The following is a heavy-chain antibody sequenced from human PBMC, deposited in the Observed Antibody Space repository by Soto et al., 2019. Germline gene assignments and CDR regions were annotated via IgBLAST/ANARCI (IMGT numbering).Heavy chain of an antibody. D-gene: IGHD2-15*01. V-gene: IGHV3-30*03. Sequence: GGSLRLSCAASGFTFSSSGMHWVRQAPGKGLEWVAVISYDGSNAYYADSVKGRCTISRDNSKNTLYLQMNSLRAEDTAVYYWERIPFVYDGDIAPPPCGGFDYWGQGPLVTVSS. CDR2: ISYDGSNA. J-gene: IGHJ4*02. CDR3: ERIPFVYDGDIAPPPCGGFDY. CDR1: GFTFSSSG.